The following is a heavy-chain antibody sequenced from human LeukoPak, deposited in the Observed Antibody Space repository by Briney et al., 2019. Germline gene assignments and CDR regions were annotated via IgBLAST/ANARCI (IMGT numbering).Heavy chain of an antibody. Sequence: GGSLRLSCAASGFTFSNYAMSWVRQAPGKGLEWVSSISGSNTYYADSVKDRFTISRDNSKNTLSLQMNSLRAEDTAVYYCAKGRGTTVTSAANYWGQGTLVTVSS. D-gene: IGHD4-17*01. CDR1: GFTFSNYA. V-gene: IGHV3-23*01. J-gene: IGHJ4*02. CDR2: ISGSNT. CDR3: AKGRGTTVTSAANY.